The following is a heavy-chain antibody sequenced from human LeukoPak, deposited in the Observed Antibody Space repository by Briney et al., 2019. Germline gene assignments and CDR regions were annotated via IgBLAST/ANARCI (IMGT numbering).Heavy chain of an antibody. Sequence: SETLSLTCAVYGESFSGFYWSWIRQPPDKGLEWIGEINHSGTANYNPSLKSRVTISVDTSKNQFSLKLSSVTAADTAVYYCARYVWGSYPTFEDYWGQGTLVTVSS. CDR1: GESFSGFY. V-gene: IGHV4-34*01. D-gene: IGHD3-16*02. J-gene: IGHJ4*02. CDR2: INHSGTA. CDR3: ARYVWGSYPTFEDY.